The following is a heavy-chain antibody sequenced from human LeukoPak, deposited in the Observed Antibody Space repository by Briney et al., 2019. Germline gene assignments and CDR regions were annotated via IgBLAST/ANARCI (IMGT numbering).Heavy chain of an antibody. V-gene: IGHV1-69*05. CDR1: GGTFSNYA. Sequence: SVKVSCKASGGTFSNYAISWLRQPPAQGLEWMGRIIPMFGTTNYAQNFQGRVTITTDESTSTAYMEVSSLRIEDTAVYYCASVTVTTWAPDGHMDVWGKGTTVTVSS. D-gene: IGHD4-11*01. CDR2: IIPMFGTT. J-gene: IGHJ6*03. CDR3: ASVTVTTWAPDGHMDV.